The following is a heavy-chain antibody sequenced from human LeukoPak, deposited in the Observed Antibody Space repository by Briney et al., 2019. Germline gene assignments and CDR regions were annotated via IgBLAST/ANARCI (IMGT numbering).Heavy chain of an antibody. D-gene: IGHD2-15*01. CDR3: AAGSGPFDY. V-gene: IGHV4-34*01. J-gene: IGHJ4*02. CDR1: GGSFSGYY. CDR2: INHSGST. Sequence: SETLSLTCAVYGGSFSGYYWSWIRQPPGKGLEWIGEINHSGSTNYNPALKSRVTISVDTSKNQFSLKLSSVTAADTAVYYCAAGSGPFDYWGQGTLVTVSS.